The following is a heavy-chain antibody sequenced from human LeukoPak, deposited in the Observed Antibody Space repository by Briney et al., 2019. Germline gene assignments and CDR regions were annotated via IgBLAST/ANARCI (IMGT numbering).Heavy chain of an antibody. J-gene: IGHJ4*02. CDR2: ISGSGGST. CDR1: GFTFSSYG. CDR3: AKDWAVAGTENYFDY. Sequence: GGTLRLSCAASGFTFSSYGMSWVRQAPGKGLEWVSAISGSGGSTYYADSVKGRFTISRDNAKNSLYLQMNSLRAEDTALYYCAKDWAVAGTENYFDYWGQGTLVTVSS. V-gene: IGHV3-23*01. D-gene: IGHD6-19*01.